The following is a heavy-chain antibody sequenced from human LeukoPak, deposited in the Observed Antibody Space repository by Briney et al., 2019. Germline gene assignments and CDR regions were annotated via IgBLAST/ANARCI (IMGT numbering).Heavy chain of an antibody. D-gene: IGHD3-22*01. J-gene: IGHJ4*02. CDR2: ISYDGSNK. V-gene: IGHV3-30*03. CDR3: ARDQRRYYYDSSGGYFDY. CDR1: GFTFSSYS. Sequence: GGSLRLSCAASGFTFSSYSMNWVRQAPGKGLEWVAVISYDGSNKYYADSVKGRFTISRDNAKNSLYLQMNSLRAEDTAVYYCARDQRRYYYDSSGGYFDYWGQGTLVAVSS.